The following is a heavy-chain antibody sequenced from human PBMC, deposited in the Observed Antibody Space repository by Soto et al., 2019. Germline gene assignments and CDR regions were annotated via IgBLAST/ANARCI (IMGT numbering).Heavy chain of an antibody. CDR3: ARRGTYYYDSSGYPDISDAFDI. J-gene: IGHJ3*02. D-gene: IGHD3-22*01. CDR1: GYSFTSYW. V-gene: IGHV5-51*01. CDR2: IYPGDSDI. Sequence: GESLKISCKGSGYSFTSYWIGWVRQMPGKGLEWMGIIYPGDSDIRYSPSFQGQVTISADRSISTAYLQWSSLKASDTAMYYCARRGTYYYDSSGYPDISDAFDIWGQGTMVTVSS.